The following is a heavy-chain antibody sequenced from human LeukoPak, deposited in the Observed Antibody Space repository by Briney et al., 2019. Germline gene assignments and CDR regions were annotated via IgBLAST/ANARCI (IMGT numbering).Heavy chain of an antibody. CDR1: GGSISSGGYY. CDR3: AGEVHDSSGYVDY. V-gene: IGHV4-31*03. D-gene: IGHD3-22*01. Sequence: SETLSLTCTVSGGSISSGGYYWSWIRQHPGKGLEWIGYIYYSGSTYYNPSLKSRVTISVDTSKNQFSLKLSSVTAADTAVYYCAGEVHDSSGYVDYWGQGTLVTVSS. CDR2: IYYSGST. J-gene: IGHJ4*02.